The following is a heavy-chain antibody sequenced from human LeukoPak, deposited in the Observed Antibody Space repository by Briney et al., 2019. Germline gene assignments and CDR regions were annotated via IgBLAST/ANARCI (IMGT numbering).Heavy chain of an antibody. Sequence: GESLQISCKASGYSFTDYWSGWVRQMPGKGLEWMGIINPANSDTKYRPSLQGQVTISADRSITTTYLQWSSLKASDTGMYYCARRGRDTGTTFDFWGQGTLVTVSS. CDR1: GYSFTDYW. D-gene: IGHD1-1*01. CDR2: INPANSDT. CDR3: ARRGRDTGTTFDF. J-gene: IGHJ4*02. V-gene: IGHV5-51*01.